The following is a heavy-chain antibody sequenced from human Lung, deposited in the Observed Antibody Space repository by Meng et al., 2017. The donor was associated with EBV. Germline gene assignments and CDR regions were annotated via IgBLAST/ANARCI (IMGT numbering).Heavy chain of an antibody. CDR2: IDDSGST. D-gene: IGHD1-26*01. CDR3: ARGKQDAWELLAY. CDR1: GVSISSNLR. J-gene: IGHJ4*02. Sequence: QVQLEESGPGLVKPSGTLSLTFGVSGVSISSNLRWTWVRQPPGKGREWIGDIDDSGSTNYNPSLNSRISISLDKSKNHFSLKVNSVTAADTAVYYCARGKQDAWELLAYWGQGALVTVSS. V-gene: IGHV4-4*02.